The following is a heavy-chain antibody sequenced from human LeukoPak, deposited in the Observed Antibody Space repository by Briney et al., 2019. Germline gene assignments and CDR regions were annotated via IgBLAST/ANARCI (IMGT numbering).Heavy chain of an antibody. J-gene: IGHJ4*02. D-gene: IGHD5-18*01. V-gene: IGHV3-23*01. CDR2: ISGSGGST. Sequence: PGGSLRLSRAASGFTFSSYAMSWVRQAPGKGLEWVSAISGSGGSTYYADSVKGRFTISRDNSKNTLYLQMNSLRAEDTAVYYCANMGIQLWTFDYWGQGTLVTVSS. CDR1: GFTFSSYA. CDR3: ANMGIQLWTFDY.